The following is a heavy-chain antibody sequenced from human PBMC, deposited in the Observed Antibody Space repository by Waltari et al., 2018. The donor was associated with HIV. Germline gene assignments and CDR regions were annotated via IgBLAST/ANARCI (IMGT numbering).Heavy chain of an antibody. Sequence: EVQLVESGGGLVKPGGSLRLSCAASGFTFSRYSMNWVRQAPGKGLEWVLSISSSSSYIYYADSVKGRFTISRDNAKNSLDLQMNSLRAEDTAVYYCARDSGPYYYDSSGYASFDYWGQGTLVTVSS. V-gene: IGHV3-21*01. J-gene: IGHJ4*02. CDR3: ARDSGPYYYDSSGYASFDY. D-gene: IGHD3-22*01. CDR1: GFTFSRYS. CDR2: ISSSSSYI.